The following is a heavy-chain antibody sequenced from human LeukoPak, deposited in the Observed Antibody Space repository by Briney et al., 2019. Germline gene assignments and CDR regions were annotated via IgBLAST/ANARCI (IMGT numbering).Heavy chain of an antibody. D-gene: IGHD6-6*01. Sequence: PGGSLRLSCAASGFTFSSYWMSWVRQAPGKGLELVSNIKQDGSDKYYVDSVKGRFTISRDNAKNSLYLQMNSLRAEDTAVYYCSRAPQVTRIATRPGDYWGQGTLVTVSS. CDR1: GFTFSSYW. CDR3: SRAPQVTRIATRPGDY. J-gene: IGHJ4*02. CDR2: IKQDGSDK. V-gene: IGHV3-7*01.